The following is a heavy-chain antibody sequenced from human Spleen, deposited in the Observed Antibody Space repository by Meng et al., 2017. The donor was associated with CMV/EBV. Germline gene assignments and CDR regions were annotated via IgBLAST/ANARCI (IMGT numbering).Heavy chain of an antibody. V-gene: IGHV1-58*01. CDR2: IVVGSGNT. CDR3: ATGLTANYYSSGMDV. D-gene: IGHD1-14*01. J-gene: IGHJ6*02. Sequence: SVKVSCKASGFTFTSSAVQWVRQARGQRLEWIGWIVVGSGNTNYAQKFQERVTITRNMSTSTAYMELSSLRSEDTAVYYCATGLTANYYSSGMDVWGQGTTVTVSS. CDR1: GFTFTSSA.